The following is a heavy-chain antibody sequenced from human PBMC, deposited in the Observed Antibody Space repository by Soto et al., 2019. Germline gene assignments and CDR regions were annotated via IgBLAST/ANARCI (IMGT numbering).Heavy chain of an antibody. V-gene: IGHV3-23*01. Sequence: VPLLESGGGLVQPGGSLRLSCAASGFTFSSYAMSWVRQAPGKGLEWVSAISGSGGSTYYADSVKGRFTISRDNAKNTLYLQMNSLRAEDTAVYYCAKDDYSKPYYYGMDVWGQGTTVTVSS. CDR1: GFTFSSYA. J-gene: IGHJ6*02. D-gene: IGHD4-4*01. CDR3: AKDDYSKPYYYGMDV. CDR2: ISGSGGST.